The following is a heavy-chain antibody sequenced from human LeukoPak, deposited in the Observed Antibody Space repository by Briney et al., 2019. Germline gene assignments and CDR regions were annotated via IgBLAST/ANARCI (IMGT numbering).Heavy chain of an antibody. V-gene: IGHV3-53*01. Sequence: GGSLRLSCAASGFTFSSYVMTWVRQAPGKGLEWVPVIYSGGSTYYAASVEGRFTISRDNSKNTVYLQMNSLRVEDTAVYYCARAGPIDYWGQGTLVTVSS. J-gene: IGHJ4*02. CDR3: ARAGPIDY. CDR1: GFTFSSYV. CDR2: IYSGGST.